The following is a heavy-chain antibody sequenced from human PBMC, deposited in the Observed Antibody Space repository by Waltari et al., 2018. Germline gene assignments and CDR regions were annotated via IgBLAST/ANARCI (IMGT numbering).Heavy chain of an antibody. CDR1: GFTFSNAW. J-gene: IGHJ6*02. D-gene: IGHD1-1*01. V-gene: IGHV3-15*01. Sequence: EVQLVESGGGLVKPGGSLRLSCAASGFTFSNAWMSWVRQAPGKGLEWVGRINSKTDGGTTDYAAPVKGRFTISRDDSKNTLYLQMNSLKTEDTAVYYCTTDWSIRHVSRVIHPFSNDYYYGMDVWGQGTTVTVSS. CDR2: INSKTDGGTT. CDR3: TTDWSIRHVSRVIHPFSNDYYYGMDV.